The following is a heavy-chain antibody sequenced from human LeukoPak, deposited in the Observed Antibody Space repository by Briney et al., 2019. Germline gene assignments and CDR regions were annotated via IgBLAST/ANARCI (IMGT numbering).Heavy chain of an antibody. V-gene: IGHV4-59*01. D-gene: IGHD6-19*01. CDR3: AREATVAGNTYFDP. CDR1: GGSISTYY. Sequence: KPSETLSLTCTVSGGSISTYYWSWIRQPPGKGLEWVGYTYYSGSTNYNPSLKSRVTISVDTSKNQFSLKLNSVTAADTAVYYCAREATVAGNTYFDPWGQGTLVTVSS. CDR2: TYYSGST. J-gene: IGHJ5*02.